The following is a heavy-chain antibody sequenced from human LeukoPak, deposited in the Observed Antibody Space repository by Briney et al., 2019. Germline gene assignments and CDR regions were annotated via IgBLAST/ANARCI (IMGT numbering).Heavy chain of an antibody. V-gene: IGHV1-24*01. CDR2: FDPERGET. D-gene: IGHD2-21*01. CDR1: GHTLTEFS. J-gene: IGHJ4*02. CDR3: ATGSIVYDY. Sequence: ASVKVSCKVSGHTLTEFSMEWVRQAPGKGLEWMGGFDPERGETIYAQKFRGRITMTEDTSTDTAYMELSSLTSEDTAVYYCATGSIVYDYWGQGTLVTVSS.